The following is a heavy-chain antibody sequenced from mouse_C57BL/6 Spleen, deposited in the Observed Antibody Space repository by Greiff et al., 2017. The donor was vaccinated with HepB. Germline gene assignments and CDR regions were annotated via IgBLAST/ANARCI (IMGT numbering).Heavy chain of an antibody. Sequence: EVQLKESGPGLVKPSQSLSLTCSVTGYSITSGYYWNWIRQFPGNKLEWMGYISYDGSNNYNPSLKNRISITRDTSKNQFFLKLNSVTTEDTATYYCAREITTVPLAMDYWGQGTSVTVSS. D-gene: IGHD1-1*01. CDR3: AREITTVPLAMDY. CDR1: GYSITSGYY. CDR2: ISYDGSN. V-gene: IGHV3-6*01. J-gene: IGHJ4*01.